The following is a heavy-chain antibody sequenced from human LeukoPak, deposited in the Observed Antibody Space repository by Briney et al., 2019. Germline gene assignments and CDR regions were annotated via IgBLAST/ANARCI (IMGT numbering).Heavy chain of an antibody. CDR3: AKLAMDIVVVVVATGTSGFDP. J-gene: IGHJ5*02. Sequence: PGGSLRLSCAASGFTFSSYAMSWVRQAPGKGLEWVSAISGSGGSTYYADSVKGRFTISRDNSKNTLYLQMNSLRAEDTAVYYCAKLAMDIVVVVVATGTSGFDPWGQGTLVTVSS. CDR2: ISGSGGST. CDR1: GFTFSSYA. D-gene: IGHD2-15*01. V-gene: IGHV3-23*01.